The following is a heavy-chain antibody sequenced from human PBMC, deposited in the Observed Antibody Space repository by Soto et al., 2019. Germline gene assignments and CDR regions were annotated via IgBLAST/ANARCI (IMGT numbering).Heavy chain of an antibody. CDR1: GGSISSSSYY. CDR3: ARLPLGRFGELDY. J-gene: IGHJ4*02. CDR2: IDYSGST. V-gene: IGHV4-39*01. D-gene: IGHD3-10*01. Sequence: QLQLQESGPGLVKPSETLSLTCPVSGGSISSSSYYWGWIRQPPGKGLEWIVRIDYSGSTYYNPSLKRRVTISVDTSKNQFSLKLSSVTAADTAVYDCARLPLGRFGELDYWGQGTLVTVSS.